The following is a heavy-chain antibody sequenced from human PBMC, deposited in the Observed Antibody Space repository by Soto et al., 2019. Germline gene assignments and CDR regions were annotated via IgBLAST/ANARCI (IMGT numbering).Heavy chain of an antibody. V-gene: IGHV3-23*01. Sequence: EVQLLESGGGLVQPGGSLTLSCAASGFTFSSYAMNWVRQAPGKGLEWVSVISGSADSTYYADSVNGRFTISRDNSKNTLYLQMNSLRAEDTAVYHCARRSSGWYFDYWGQGTLVTVSS. CDR1: GFTFSSYA. D-gene: IGHD6-19*01. CDR2: ISGSADST. CDR3: ARRSSGWYFDY. J-gene: IGHJ4*02.